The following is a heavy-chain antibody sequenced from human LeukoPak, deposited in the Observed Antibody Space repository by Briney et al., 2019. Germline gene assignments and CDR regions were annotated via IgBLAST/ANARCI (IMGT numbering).Heavy chain of an antibody. CDR2: ISGSGAST. D-gene: IGHD3-22*01. V-gene: IGHV3-23*01. J-gene: IGHJ4*02. CDR1: GFTFSSYA. Sequence: GGSLRLSCAASGFTFSSYAMSWVRQAPGKGLEWVSAISGSGASTYYADSVKGRFTISRDNSKNTLYLQMNSLRAEDTAVYYCAKLKGLLTTNFDYWGQGTLVTVSS. CDR3: AKLKGLLTTNFDY.